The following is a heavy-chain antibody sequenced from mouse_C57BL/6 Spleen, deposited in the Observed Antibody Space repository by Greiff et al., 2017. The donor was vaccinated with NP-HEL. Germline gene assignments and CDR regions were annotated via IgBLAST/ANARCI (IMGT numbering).Heavy chain of an antibody. D-gene: IGHD2-4*01. CDR3: ARDYDGDSPCDNDY. Sequence: VKLQESGPELVKPGASVKISCKASGYAFSSSWMNWVKQRPGKGLEWIGRIYPGDGDTNYNGKFKGKATLTADKSSSTAYMQLSSLTSEDSAVYICARDYDGDSPCDNDYWGQGTSITVSS. J-gene: IGHJ4*01. CDR1: GYAFSSSW. V-gene: IGHV1-82*01. CDR2: IYPGDGDT.